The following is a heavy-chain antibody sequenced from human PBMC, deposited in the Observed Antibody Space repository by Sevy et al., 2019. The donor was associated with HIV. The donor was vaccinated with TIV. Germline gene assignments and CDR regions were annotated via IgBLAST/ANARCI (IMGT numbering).Heavy chain of an antibody. D-gene: IGHD1-26*01. V-gene: IGHV1-18*01. CDR1: GYTFTNYH. J-gene: IGHJ1*01. CDR3: ARAPSGSQGPGQYFHH. Sequence: ASVKVSCKASGYTFTNYHITWVRQAPGQGLEWMGRMTPNNGDTNYAQRLQGRVTMTTDTSTSTVYMELRSLRSDDTAVYYCARAPSGSQGPGQYFHHWGQGTLVTVSS. CDR2: MTPNNGDT.